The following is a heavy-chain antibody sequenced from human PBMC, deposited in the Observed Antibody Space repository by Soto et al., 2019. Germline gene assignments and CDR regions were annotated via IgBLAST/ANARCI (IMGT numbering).Heavy chain of an antibody. CDR3: ARSLLGELVWFGELLLFTDMDV. J-gene: IGHJ6*04. V-gene: IGHV3-21*01. Sequence: GGSLRLSCAASGFTFSSFYMNWVRQAPGKGLEWVSSISSSSSYIYYADSVKGRFTISRDNAKNSLYLQMSSLRAEDTAVYYCARSLLGELVWFGELLLFTDMDVWGKGTTVTVSS. D-gene: IGHD3-10*01. CDR1: GFTFSSFY. CDR2: ISSSSSYI.